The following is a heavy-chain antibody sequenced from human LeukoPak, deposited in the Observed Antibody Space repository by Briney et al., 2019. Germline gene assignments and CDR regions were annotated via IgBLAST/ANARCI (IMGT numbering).Heavy chain of an antibody. D-gene: IGHD5-12*01. Sequence: GGSLRLSCAASGFTFSSYSMNWVRQAPGKGLEWVSSISSSNSYIYYADSVKGRFTISRDNAKNSLYLKMNSLRAEDTAVYYCARDPSNDSGYDPRHYWGQGTLVTVSS. CDR3: ARDPSNDSGYDPRHY. V-gene: IGHV3-21*01. J-gene: IGHJ4*02. CDR1: GFTFSSYS. CDR2: ISSSNSYI.